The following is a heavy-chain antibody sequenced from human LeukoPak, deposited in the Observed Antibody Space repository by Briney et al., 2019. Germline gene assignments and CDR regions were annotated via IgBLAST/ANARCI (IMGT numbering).Heavy chain of an antibody. Sequence: QSGGSLRLSCVASGFTFSSSWMSWVRQAPGKGLEWVANIKQDGSGKYYVDSVKGRFTISRDNAKNSLYLQMNSLRAEDTAVYYCARDPLASNGVSYELSWFDPWGQGTLVTVSS. J-gene: IGHJ5*02. CDR3: ARDPLASNGVSYELSWFDP. CDR1: GFTFSSSW. D-gene: IGHD2-8*01. V-gene: IGHV3-7*03. CDR2: IKQDGSGK.